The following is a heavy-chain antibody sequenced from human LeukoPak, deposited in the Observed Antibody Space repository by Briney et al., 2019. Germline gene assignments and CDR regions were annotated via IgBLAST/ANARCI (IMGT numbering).Heavy chain of an antibody. D-gene: IGHD6-6*01. J-gene: IGHJ4*02. V-gene: IGHV3-11*01. CDR3: ARDHAYSSSLASDY. CDR2: ISSSGSTI. Sequence: GGSLRLSCAASGFTFSDYYMSWIRQAPGKGLEWVSYISSSGSTIYYADSVKGRFTISRDNAKNSLYLQMNSPRAEDTAVYYCARDHAYSSSLASDYWGQGTLVTVSS. CDR1: GFTFSDYY.